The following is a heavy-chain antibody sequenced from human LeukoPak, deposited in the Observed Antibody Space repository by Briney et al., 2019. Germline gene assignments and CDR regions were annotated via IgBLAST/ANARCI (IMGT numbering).Heavy chain of an antibody. D-gene: IGHD2-15*01. J-gene: IGHJ4*02. Sequence: PSETLSLTCTVSGGSISSYYWSWIRQPPGKGLEWIGYIYYSGSTNYNPSLKSRVTISVDTSKNQFSLKLSSVIAADTAVYYCAREGCSGGSCYFDYWGQGTLVTVSS. CDR1: GGSISSYY. CDR3: AREGCSGGSCYFDY. CDR2: IYYSGST. V-gene: IGHV4-59*01.